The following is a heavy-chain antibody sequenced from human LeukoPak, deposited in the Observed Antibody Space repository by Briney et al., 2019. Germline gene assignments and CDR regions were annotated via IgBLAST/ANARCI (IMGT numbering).Heavy chain of an antibody. CDR1: GFTFSSYG. Sequence: GGSLRLSCAASGFTFSSYGMHWVRQAPGKGLEWVAFIRYDGSNKYYADSVKGRFTISRDNSKNTLYLQMNRLRAEDTAVYYCAKSVYSGYDFFDYWGQGTLVTVSS. J-gene: IGHJ4*02. CDR3: AKSVYSGYDFFDY. V-gene: IGHV3-30*02. D-gene: IGHD5-12*01. CDR2: IRYDGSNK.